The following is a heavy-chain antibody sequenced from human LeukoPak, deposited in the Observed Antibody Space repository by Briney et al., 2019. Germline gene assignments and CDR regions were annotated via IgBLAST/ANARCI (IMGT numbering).Heavy chain of an antibody. CDR3: ARDRAYDGNVMDV. CDR2: IYTGGSA. Sequence: PGGSLRLSCAASGFTFSSTDMNWVRQAPGKGLEWVSFIYTGGSAYYADSVKGRFTISRDNSKNTLYLQMNSLRAEDTAVYYCARDRAYDGNVMDVWGQGTTVTVSS. CDR1: GFTFSSTD. V-gene: IGHV3-53*01. D-gene: IGHD2-8*01. J-gene: IGHJ6*02.